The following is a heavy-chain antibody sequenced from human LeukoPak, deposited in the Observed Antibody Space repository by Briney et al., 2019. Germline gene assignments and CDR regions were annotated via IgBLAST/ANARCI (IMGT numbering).Heavy chain of an antibody. Sequence: GSLRLSCATSGSTSHSYAMSWVRQPAGKGLEWIGRIYRTGSTNYNTSLKSRVSMSVDTSKTQFSLKLSSVTAADTAVYYCAGYSYDFSGYSDAFHIWGQGTMVTVSS. CDR2: IYRTGST. V-gene: IGHV4-59*10. CDR3: AGYSYDFSGYSDAFHI. CDR1: GSTSHSYA. D-gene: IGHD3-22*01. J-gene: IGHJ3*02.